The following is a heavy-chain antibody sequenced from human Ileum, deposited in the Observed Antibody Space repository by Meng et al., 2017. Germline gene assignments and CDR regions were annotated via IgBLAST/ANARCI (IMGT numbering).Heavy chain of an antibody. D-gene: IGHD4-23*01. CDR1: GISISGDW. Sequence: HLVGCGGGFVQPGGSLRLFCVISGISISGDWMSWVRQAPGKGLEWVAGIKYDGSERDYVDSVKGRFSISRDNGRNSLYLQMDSLRAEDTAVYYCARKNSFDYWGQGTLVTVSS. CDR3: ARKNSFDY. V-gene: IGHV3-7*01. J-gene: IGHJ4*02. CDR2: IKYDGSER.